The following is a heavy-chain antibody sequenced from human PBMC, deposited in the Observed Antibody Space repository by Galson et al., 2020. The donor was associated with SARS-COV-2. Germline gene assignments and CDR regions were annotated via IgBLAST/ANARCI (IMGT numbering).Heavy chain of an antibody. CDR3: ARILTGYHDY. Sequence: GGSLRLSCAASGFTFDDYAMHWVRQAPGKGLEWVSGISWNSGSIGYADSVKGRFTISRDNAKNSLYLQMNSLRAEDTALYYCARILTGYHDYWGRGTLVTVSS. J-gene: IGHJ4*02. D-gene: IGHD3-9*01. V-gene: IGHV3-9*01. CDR1: GFTFDDYA. CDR2: ISWNSGSI.